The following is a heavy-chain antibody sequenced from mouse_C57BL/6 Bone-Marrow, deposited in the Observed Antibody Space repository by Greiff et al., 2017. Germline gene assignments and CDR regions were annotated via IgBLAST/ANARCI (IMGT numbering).Heavy chain of an antibody. V-gene: IGHV5-4*01. D-gene: IGHD2-4*01. J-gene: IGHJ4*01. CDR2: ISDGGSYT. CDR3: ARDAVYYDYHYYAMDY. CDR1: GFTFSSYA. Sequence: EVMLVESGGGLVKPGGSLKLSCVASGFTFSSYALSWVRQTPEKRLEWVATISDGGSYTYYPDNVKGRFTISRDNAKNNLYLQMSHLKSEDTAMYYSARDAVYYDYHYYAMDYWGQGTSVTVSS.